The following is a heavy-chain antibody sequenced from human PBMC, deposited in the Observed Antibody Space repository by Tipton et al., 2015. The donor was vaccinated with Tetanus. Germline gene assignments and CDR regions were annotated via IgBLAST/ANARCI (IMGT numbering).Heavy chain of an antibody. J-gene: IGHJ3*02. V-gene: IGHV1-18*01. D-gene: IGHD1-14*01. CDR2: ISGYSGST. CDR3: VQDADMWGVRKVFDI. Sequence: QSGAEVKKPGSSVKVSCKFSGGTFSTFPINWVRQAPGQGLEWMAWISGYSGSTKFAQRFQGRVAMTPDTSTSTAYMELRSLTSDDTAVYYCVQDADMWGVRKVFDIWGQGTMVTVSS. CDR1: GGTFSTFP.